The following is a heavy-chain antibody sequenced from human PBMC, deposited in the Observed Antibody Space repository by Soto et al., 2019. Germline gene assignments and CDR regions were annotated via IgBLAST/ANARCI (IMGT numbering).Heavy chain of an antibody. V-gene: IGHV1-69*01. CDR3: ERGDGTGTTQYYGMDV. Sequence: QVQLVQSGAAVKKPGSSVKVSCKASGGTFSSYAISWVRQAPGQGLEWMGGIVPIFGTANYAQKFQGRVTITADESTSTAYMELSSLSSEDRAVYYCERGDGTGTTQYYGMDVWGQGTTVTVSS. CDR1: GGTFSSYA. D-gene: IGHD1-1*01. J-gene: IGHJ6*02. CDR2: IVPIFGTA.